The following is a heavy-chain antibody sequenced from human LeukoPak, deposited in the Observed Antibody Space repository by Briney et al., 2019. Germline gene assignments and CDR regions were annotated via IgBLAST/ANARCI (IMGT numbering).Heavy chain of an antibody. J-gene: IGHJ4*02. CDR1: GGSISSNNW. CDR2: IYHSGSA. Sequence: PSGTLSLTCAVSGGSISSNNWWNCLRPPPGKGLEWIGEIYHSGSANYNASLRSRATISEDTSKNQFSLRLTSVTAADTAVYYCARQVGSYSPAYWGQGTLVTVSS. D-gene: IGHD1-26*01. V-gene: IGHV4-4*02. CDR3: ARQVGSYSPAY.